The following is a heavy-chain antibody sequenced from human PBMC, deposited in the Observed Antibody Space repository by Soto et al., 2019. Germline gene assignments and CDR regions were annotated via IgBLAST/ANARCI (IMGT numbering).Heavy chain of an antibody. CDR2: IFSNDEK. D-gene: IGHD4-17*01. CDR1: GFSLSNARMG. Sequence: QVTLKESGPVLVKPTETLTLTCTVSGFSLSNARMGVSWIRQPPGKALEWLAHIFSNDEKSYSTSLKSRLNISKDTSKSQVVLTMTNMDPVDTATYYCARTGDYGGNADDAFDIWGQGTMVTVSS. V-gene: IGHV2-26*01. J-gene: IGHJ3*02. CDR3: ARTGDYGGNADDAFDI.